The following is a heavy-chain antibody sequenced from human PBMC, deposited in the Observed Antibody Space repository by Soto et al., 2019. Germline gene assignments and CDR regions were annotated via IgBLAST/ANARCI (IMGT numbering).Heavy chain of an antibody. CDR2: IIPIFGTA. CDR3: ASGPSSSSWTPHDY. J-gene: IGHJ4*02. V-gene: IGHV1-69*13. D-gene: IGHD6-13*01. Sequence: GASVKVSCKASGGTFSSYAISWVRQAPGQGLEWMGGIIPIFGTANYAQKFQGRVTITADESTSTAYMELSSLRSEDTAVYYCASGPSSSSWTPHDYWGQGTLVTVSS. CDR1: GGTFSSYA.